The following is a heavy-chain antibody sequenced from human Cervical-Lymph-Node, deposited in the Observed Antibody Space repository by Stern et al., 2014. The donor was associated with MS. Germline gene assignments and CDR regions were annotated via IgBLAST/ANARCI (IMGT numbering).Heavy chain of an antibody. D-gene: IGHD1-26*01. V-gene: IGHV1-2*02. J-gene: IGHJ3*01. Sequence: QDQLVQSGAEIKNPGASVRIACKASGYTFTAHYFHWVRQAPGQGLQWMGWINPNNGDTHYAQRFKGRVTMTRDTSISTASMELTRLTSDDTAVYYCARGGTRDALDVWGQGTMVTVSS. CDR2: INPNNGDT. CDR3: ARGGTRDALDV. CDR1: GYTFTAHY.